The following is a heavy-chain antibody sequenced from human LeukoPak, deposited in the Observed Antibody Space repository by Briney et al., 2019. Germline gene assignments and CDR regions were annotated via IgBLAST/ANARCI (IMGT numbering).Heavy chain of an antibody. V-gene: IGHV3-7*01. CDR2: IREDGSGK. Sequence: HPGGSLRLSCAASGFTFSSYWMSWVRQAPGKGLEWVANIREDGSGKYYVDSVKGRFTISRDNAKNSLFLQMDSLRAEDTAVYYCARPILNGWYDYWGQGTLVTVSS. CDR3: ARPILNGWYDY. D-gene: IGHD6-19*01. CDR1: GFTFSSYW. J-gene: IGHJ4*02.